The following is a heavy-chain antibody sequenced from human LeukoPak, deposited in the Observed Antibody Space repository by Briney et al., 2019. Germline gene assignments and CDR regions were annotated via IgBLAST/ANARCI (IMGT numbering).Heavy chain of an antibody. J-gene: IGHJ3*02. CDR3: ARVDSSGYYSSHAFDI. D-gene: IGHD3-22*01. CDR2: INPSGGST. Sequence: ASVTVSCKASGYTFTSYYMHWVRQAPGQGLEWMGIINPSGGSTSYAQKFQGRVTMTRDMSTSTVYMELSSLRSEDTAVYYCARVDSSGYYSSHAFDIWGQGTMVTVSS. CDR1: GYTFTSYY. V-gene: IGHV1-46*01.